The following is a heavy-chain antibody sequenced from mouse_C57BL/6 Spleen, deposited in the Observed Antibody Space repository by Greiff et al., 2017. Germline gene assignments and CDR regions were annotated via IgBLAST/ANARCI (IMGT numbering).Heavy chain of an antibody. D-gene: IGHD1-1*01. Sequence: QVTLKVCGPGILQSSQTLSLTCSFSGFSLSTSGMGVSWIRQPSGKGLEWLAHIYWDDDKRYNPSLKSRLTISKDTSRNQVLLQITRVDAADTATYYCARIYDYWGQGTLVTVSA. CDR1: GFSLSTSGMG. CDR3: ARIYDY. CDR2: IYWDDDK. J-gene: IGHJ3*01. V-gene: IGHV8-12*01.